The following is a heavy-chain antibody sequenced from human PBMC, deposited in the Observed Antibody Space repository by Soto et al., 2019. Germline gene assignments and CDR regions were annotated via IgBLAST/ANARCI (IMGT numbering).Heavy chain of an antibody. Sequence: QVTLKESGPVLVKPTETLTLTCTVSGFSLSNARMGVSWIRQPPGKALEWLAHIFSNDDKSYSTSLKSRLTLSKDTSKSQVVLTMTNMDSVDTATYYCARIGPPITIFGVVYPDWYFDLWGRGTLVTVSS. J-gene: IGHJ2*01. CDR3: ARIGPPITIFGVVYPDWYFDL. V-gene: IGHV2-26*01. CDR2: IFSNDDK. D-gene: IGHD3-3*01. CDR1: GFSLSNARMG.